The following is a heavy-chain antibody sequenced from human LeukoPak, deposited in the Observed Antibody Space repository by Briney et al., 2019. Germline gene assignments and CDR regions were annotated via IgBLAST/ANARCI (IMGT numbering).Heavy chain of an antibody. V-gene: IGHV3-23*01. CDR1: GFTFSSYA. CDR2: ISGSGGST. CDR3: AKVVGCSGGSCYSPFFDY. D-gene: IGHD2-15*01. J-gene: IGHJ4*02. Sequence: GGSLRLSCAASGFTFSSYAMSWVRQAPGKGLEGVSAISGSGGSTYYADSVKGRFTISRDNSKNTLYLQMNSLRAEDTAVYYCAKVVGCSGGSCYSPFFDYWGQGTLVTVSS.